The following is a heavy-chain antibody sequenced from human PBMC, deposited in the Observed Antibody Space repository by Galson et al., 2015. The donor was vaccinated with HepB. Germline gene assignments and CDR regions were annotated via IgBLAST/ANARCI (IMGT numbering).Heavy chain of an antibody. CDR2: IIPIFGTA. D-gene: IGHD3-10*01. Sequence: SVKVSCKASGGTFSSYAISWVRQAPGQGLEWMGGIIPIFGTANYAQKFQGRVTITADESTSTAYMELSSLRSEDTAVYYCAKHGGVRGVGETLHFDYWGQGTLGTVSS. J-gene: IGHJ4*02. CDR3: AKHGGVRGVGETLHFDY. CDR1: GGTFSSYA. V-gene: IGHV1-69*13.